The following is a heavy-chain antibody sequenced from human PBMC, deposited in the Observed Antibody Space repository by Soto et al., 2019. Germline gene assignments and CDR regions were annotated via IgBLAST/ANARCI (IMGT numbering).Heavy chain of an antibody. CDR3: AAHGSGSSHFYYYGMDV. J-gene: IGHJ6*02. V-gene: IGHV1-58*01. Sequence: ASVKVSCKASGFTFTSSAVQWVRQARGQRLEWIGWIVVGSGNTNYAQKFQERVTITRDMSTSTAYMELSSLRSEDTAVYYCAAHGSGSSHFYYYGMDVWGQGTTVPVS. CDR1: GFTFTSSA. D-gene: IGHD1-26*01. CDR2: IVVGSGNT.